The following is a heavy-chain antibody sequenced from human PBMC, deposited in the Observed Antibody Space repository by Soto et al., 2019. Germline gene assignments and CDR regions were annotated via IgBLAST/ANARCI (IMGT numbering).Heavy chain of an antibody. CDR1: GFTFSSYA. D-gene: IGHD5-18*01. CDR3: ATGIQQISGYGMDV. Sequence: GGSLRLSCAASGFTFSSYAMSWVRQAPGKGLEWVSAISGSGGSTYYADSVKGRFTISRDNSKNTLYLQMNSLRAEDTAVYYCATGIQQISGYGMDVWGQGTTVTVSS. CDR2: ISGSGGST. V-gene: IGHV3-23*01. J-gene: IGHJ6*02.